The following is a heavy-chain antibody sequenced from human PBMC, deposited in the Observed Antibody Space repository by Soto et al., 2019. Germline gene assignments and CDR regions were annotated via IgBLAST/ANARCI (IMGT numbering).Heavy chain of an antibody. CDR1: GFTFSGYG. V-gene: IGHV3-30*18. CDR3: AKDEGWLIQLWLGTYGLDV. D-gene: IGHD5-18*01. Sequence: QVQLDESGGGVVQPGRSLSLSCEASGFTFSGYGMHWVRQAPGKGLEWVAVISYEGSTQYYAESLKGRITISRDNAKNKLFLQMNGLRVEDTGTYYCAKDEGWLIQLWLGTYGLDVWGHGTTVTVSS. J-gene: IGHJ6*02. CDR2: ISYEGSTQ.